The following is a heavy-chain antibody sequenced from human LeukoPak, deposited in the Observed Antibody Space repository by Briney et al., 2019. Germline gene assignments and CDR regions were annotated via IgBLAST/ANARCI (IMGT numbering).Heavy chain of an antibody. V-gene: IGHV3-48*04. CDR3: ARSDY. J-gene: IGHJ4*02. CDR2: ISSSSSTI. Sequence: GGSLRLSCAASGFPFSSYSMNWVRQAPGKGLEWVSYISSSSSTIYYAASVKGRFTISRDNAKNSLYLQMNSLRAEDTAVYYCARSDYWGQGTLVTVSS. CDR1: GFPFSSYS.